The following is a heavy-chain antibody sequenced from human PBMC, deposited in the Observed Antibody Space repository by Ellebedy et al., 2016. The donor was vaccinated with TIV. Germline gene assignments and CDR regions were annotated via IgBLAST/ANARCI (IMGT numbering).Heavy chain of an antibody. CDR2: IDPSDSYT. CDR1: GYSFTSYW. V-gene: IGHV5-10-1*01. CDR3: ARTESSSWLHSSGIGYYYYGMDV. D-gene: IGHD6-13*01. J-gene: IGHJ6*02. Sequence: GESLKISCKGSGYSFTSYWINWVRQMPGKGLEWMGRIDPSDSYTNYSPSFQGHVTISADKSISTAYLQWSSLKASDTAMYYCARTESSSWLHSSGIGYYYYGMDVWGQGTTVTVSS.